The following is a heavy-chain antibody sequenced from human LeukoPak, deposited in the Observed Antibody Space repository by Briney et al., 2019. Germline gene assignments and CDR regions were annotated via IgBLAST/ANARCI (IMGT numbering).Heavy chain of an antibody. D-gene: IGHD5-24*01. CDR2: IYNSGTT. CDR3: ARALTRRDCYNFDY. V-gene: IGHV4-59*01. CDR1: GGSISSYD. Sequence: PSETLSLTCTVSGGSISSYDWNWIRQPPGKGLEWIGYIYNSGTTNYNPSLKSRVTISVDTSKNQFSLKLSSVTAADTAVYYCARALTRRDCYNFDYWGQGTLVTVSS. J-gene: IGHJ4*02.